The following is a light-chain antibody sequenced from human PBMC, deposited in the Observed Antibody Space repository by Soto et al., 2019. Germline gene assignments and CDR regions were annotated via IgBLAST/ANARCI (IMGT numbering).Light chain of an antibody. V-gene: IGKV3-15*01. CDR1: QSVGNN. CDR2: GAS. Sequence: EIVMTQSPATLSVSPGGRATLSCRASQSVGNNLAWYQQKPGQAPRLLIYGASARVTGVPARVSGSGSGTEFTLTISSLQSEDFAVYYCQQSNNSPYTFGQGTKLEIK. J-gene: IGKJ2*01. CDR3: QQSNNSPYT.